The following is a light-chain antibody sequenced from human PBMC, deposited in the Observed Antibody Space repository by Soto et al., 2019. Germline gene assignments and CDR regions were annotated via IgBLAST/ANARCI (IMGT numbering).Light chain of an antibody. J-gene: IGKJ4*01. V-gene: IGKV3-20*01. CDR2: GAS. CDR3: QQCGTSPLT. Sequence: EIVLTLSPGTLSLSPGERATLSCRASQSVSSNYFAWYQQKPGQAPRLLIYGASSRTTGIPDRFSGSGAGTDFTLTISRLEPEDFAVYYCQQCGTSPLTFGGGTKVESK. CDR1: QSVSSNY.